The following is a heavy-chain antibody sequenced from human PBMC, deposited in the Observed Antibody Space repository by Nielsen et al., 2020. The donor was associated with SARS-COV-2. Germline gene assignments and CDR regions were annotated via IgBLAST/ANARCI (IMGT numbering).Heavy chain of an antibody. V-gene: IGHV4-61*01. CDR1: GGSISTGSHY. D-gene: IGHD3-16*01. J-gene: IGHJ4*02. CDR2: IFYRGNT. CDR3: ARVSHRGGDF. Sequence: SETLSLTCIVSGGSISTGSHYWSWIRQPPGKGLEWIGYIFYRGNTNYNPSLKSRLTMSVDTSKSQFSLRLSSVTAADTAVYYCARVSHRGGDFWGQGTLVTVSS.